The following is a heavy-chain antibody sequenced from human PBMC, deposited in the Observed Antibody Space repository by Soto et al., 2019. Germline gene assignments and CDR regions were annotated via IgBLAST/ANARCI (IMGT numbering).Heavy chain of an antibody. J-gene: IGHJ4*02. Sequence: QVQLQQWGAGLLKPSETLSLTCAVYGGSFSGYYWSWIRQPPGKGLEWIGEINHSGSTNYNPSLKSRVTISVDTSKNQFSLKLSSVTAADTAVYYCARRPYYDSSGSFDYWGQGILVTVSS. CDR2: INHSGST. D-gene: IGHD3-22*01. CDR3: ARRPYYDSSGSFDY. CDR1: GGSFSGYY. V-gene: IGHV4-34*01.